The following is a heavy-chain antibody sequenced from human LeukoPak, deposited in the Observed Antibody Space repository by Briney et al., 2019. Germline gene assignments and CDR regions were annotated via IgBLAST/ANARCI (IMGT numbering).Heavy chain of an antibody. CDR1: GFTFSSYG. J-gene: IGHJ5*02. V-gene: IGHV3-30*18. CDR2: ISYDGSNK. Sequence: PGRSLRLSCAASGFTFSSYGMHWVRQAPGKGLEWVAVISYDGSNKYYADSAKGRFTISRDNSKNTLYLQMNSLRAEDAAVYYCAKGAELLWFGETSPFDPWGQGALVTVSS. D-gene: IGHD3-10*01. CDR3: AKGAELLWFGETSPFDP.